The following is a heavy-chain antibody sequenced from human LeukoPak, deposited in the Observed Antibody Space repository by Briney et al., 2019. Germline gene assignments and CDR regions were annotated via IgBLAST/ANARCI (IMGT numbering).Heavy chain of an antibody. D-gene: IGHD1-26*01. CDR1: VFTLSSYS. CDR2: ISYDGSNK. Sequence: GRSLRLSCAASVFTLSSYSMQWVRQARCKGLEWVAVISYDGSNKYYADSVKGRFTISRDNSKNTLYLQMNSLRAEDTAVYYCARGRGSYFGYWGQGTLVTVSS. J-gene: IGHJ4*02. V-gene: IGHV3-30-3*01. CDR3: ARGRGSYFGY.